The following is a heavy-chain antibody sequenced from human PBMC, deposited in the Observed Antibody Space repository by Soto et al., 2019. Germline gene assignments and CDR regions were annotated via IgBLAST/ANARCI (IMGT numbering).Heavy chain of an antibody. V-gene: IGHV3-33*05. CDR3: ARWGTAGGLDV. Sequence: QVQLVESGGGVVQPGTSLRLSCVGSGFTFRSYVIHWVRQAPGKGLEWVALTSYDGSNNFYGYSVKGRFTISRDNSRNTVELQMDSLRLEDTALYSCARWGTAGGLDVWGQGTLVSVSS. J-gene: IGHJ4*02. CDR2: TSYDGSNN. D-gene: IGHD3-16*01. CDR1: GFTFRSYV.